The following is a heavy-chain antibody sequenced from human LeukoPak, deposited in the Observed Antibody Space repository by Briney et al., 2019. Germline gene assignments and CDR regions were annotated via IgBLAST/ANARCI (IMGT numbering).Heavy chain of an antibody. CDR3: ARGSSYTSTSYFFDY. J-gene: IGHJ4*02. Sequence: SETLSLTCTVSGGSISSSSYYWGWIRQPPGKGLEWIGNVDNSGSTNYNPPLKSRVTTSLDASKNQFSLKLTSVTTADTAVYYCARGSSYTSTSYFFDYWGQGTLVTVSS. CDR1: GGSISSSSYY. D-gene: IGHD6-13*01. CDR2: VDNSGST. V-gene: IGHV4-61*05.